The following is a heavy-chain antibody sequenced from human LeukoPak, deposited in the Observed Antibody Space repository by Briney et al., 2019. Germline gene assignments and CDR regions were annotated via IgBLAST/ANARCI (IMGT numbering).Heavy chain of an antibody. CDR3: ARRTGGTKDY. D-gene: IGHD7-27*01. V-gene: IGHV3-23*01. CDR1: GFTFGDVV. J-gene: IGHJ4*02. CDR2: ISYNGAST. Sequence: GGSLRLSCVASGFTFGDVVMSWVRQAPGKGLEWVSAISYNGASTDYADSVKGRFAISRDNSKNTLYLQMNSLRAEDTAVYYCARRTGGTKDYWGQGTQVTVSS.